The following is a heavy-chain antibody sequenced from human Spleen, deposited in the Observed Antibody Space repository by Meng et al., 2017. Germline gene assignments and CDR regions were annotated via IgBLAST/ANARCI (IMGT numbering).Heavy chain of an antibody. Sequence: QLQLQESGPGLVKPAAPLSLTCTVSGGSISSSNWWSWVRQSPGKGLEWIGEIYHSGSTNYNPSLKSRVTISVDKSKNQFSLKLSSVTAADTAVYFCAREPGGYGYVWFDPWGQGTLVTVSS. CDR1: GGSISSSNW. V-gene: IGHV4-4*01. D-gene: IGHD5-18*01. J-gene: IGHJ5*02. CDR2: IYHSGST. CDR3: AREPGGYGYVWFDP.